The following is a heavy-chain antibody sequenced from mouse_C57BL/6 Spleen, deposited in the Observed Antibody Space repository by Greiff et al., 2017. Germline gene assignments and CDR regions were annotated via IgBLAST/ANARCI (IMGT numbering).Heavy chain of an antibody. D-gene: IGHD1-1*01. CDR1: GYSFTDYN. V-gene: IGHV1-39*01. J-gene: IGHJ3*01. CDR3: ARGELLRSLFAY. CDR2: INPNYGTT. Sequence: EVKLMESGPELVKPGASVKISCKASGYSFTDYNMNWVKQSNGKSLEWIGVINPNYGTTSYNQKFKGKATLTANQSSSTAYLQLNSLTSEDSAVYYCARGELLRSLFAYWGQGTLVTVSA.